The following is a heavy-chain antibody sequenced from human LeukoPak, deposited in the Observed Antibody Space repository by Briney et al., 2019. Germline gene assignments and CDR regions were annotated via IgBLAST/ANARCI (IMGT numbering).Heavy chain of an antibody. D-gene: IGHD6-19*01. CDR1: GGSISSYY. CDR2: IYYSGST. J-gene: IGHJ6*03. V-gene: IGHV4-59*01. Sequence: SETLSLTCTVSGGSISSYYWSWIRQPPGKGLEWIGYIYYSGSTNYNPSLKSRVTISVDTSKNQFSLKLSSVTAADTVVYYCARSSGWYLDYYYMDAWGKGTTVTVSS. CDR3: ARSSGWYLDYYYMDA.